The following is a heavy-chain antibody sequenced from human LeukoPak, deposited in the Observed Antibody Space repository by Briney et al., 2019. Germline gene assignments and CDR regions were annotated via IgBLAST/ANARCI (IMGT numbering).Heavy chain of an antibody. J-gene: IGHJ4*02. CDR1: GCSISSYY. CDR3: VRHGSRAVAGYFDY. Sequence: SETLPLTFTVSGCSISSYYWSWIRQPPWKGVAWVGLIHYSGSTYYNPSLTSRVTISVDTTRDQFSMGLATVPAADTADDYFVRHGSRAVAGYFDYWGQGPLVTAS. V-gene: IGHV4-59*08. D-gene: IGHD6-19*01. CDR2: IHYSGST.